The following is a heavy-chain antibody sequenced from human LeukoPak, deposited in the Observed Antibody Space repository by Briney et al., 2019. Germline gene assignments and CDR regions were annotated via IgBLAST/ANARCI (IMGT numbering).Heavy chain of an antibody. J-gene: IGHJ4*02. CDR3: ARDFYDFWSGSIISLIYY. CDR2: ISSSSSII. D-gene: IGHD3-3*01. CDR1: GFTLISDS. Sequence: GGALRLACAASGFTLISDSMTWVRQAPGKVLEWVSYISSSSSIIYYADSVKDRFNISRDNVKNSMYMPMNSLREEDTGVYYCARDFYDFWSGSIISLIYYWGQGTLITVSS. V-gene: IGHV3-48*02.